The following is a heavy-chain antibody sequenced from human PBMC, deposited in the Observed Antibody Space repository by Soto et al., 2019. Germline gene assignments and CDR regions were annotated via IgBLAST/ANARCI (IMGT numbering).Heavy chain of an antibody. CDR1: GFTFSDYY. Sequence: GGSLRLSCAASGFTFSDYYMSWIRQAPGKGLEWVSYISSSGSTIYYADSVKGRFTISRDNAKNSLYLQMNSLRAEDTAVYYCARDLDGYCSGGSCYSRLGFDYWGQGTLVTVSS. J-gene: IGHJ4*02. CDR2: ISSSGSTI. CDR3: ARDLDGYCSGGSCYSRLGFDY. V-gene: IGHV3-11*01. D-gene: IGHD2-15*01.